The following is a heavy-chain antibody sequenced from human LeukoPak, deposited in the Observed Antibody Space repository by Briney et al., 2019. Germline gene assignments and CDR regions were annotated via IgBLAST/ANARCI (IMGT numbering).Heavy chain of an antibody. CDR3: ARDWLPITGGYDMDV. D-gene: IGHD3-3*01. Sequence: GASVKVSCKASAYTFTDYYVHWVRQAPGQGLEWMGRINPSSGDTNYAQNFQGRVTITRDTSASTAYMELSSLRSEDTAVYYCARDWLPITGGYDMDVWGQGTTVTVSS. CDR1: AYTFTDYY. V-gene: IGHV1-2*06. J-gene: IGHJ6*02. CDR2: INPSSGDT.